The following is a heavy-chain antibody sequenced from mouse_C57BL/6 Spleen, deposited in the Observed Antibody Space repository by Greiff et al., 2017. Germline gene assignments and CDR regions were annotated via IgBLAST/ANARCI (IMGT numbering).Heavy chain of an antibody. D-gene: IGHD1-1*01. V-gene: IGHV5-16*01. CDR2: INYDGSST. Sequence: EVQLVESEGGLVQPGSSMKLSCTASGFTFSDYYMAWVRQVPEKGLEWVANINYDGSSTYYLASLKSRFIISRDNAKNILYLQMSSLKSEDTATYYCAREYGSSFYWYFDVWGTGTTVTVSS. CDR1: GFTFSDYY. CDR3: AREYGSSFYWYFDV. J-gene: IGHJ1*03.